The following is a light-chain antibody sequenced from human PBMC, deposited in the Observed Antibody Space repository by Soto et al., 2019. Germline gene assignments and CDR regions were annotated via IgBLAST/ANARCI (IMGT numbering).Light chain of an antibody. V-gene: IGLV1-44*01. J-gene: IGLJ2*01. Sequence: QSVLTQPPSASGTPGQRVTISCSGSSSNIGSNTVNWYQQLPGTAPKLLIYSNNQRPSGVPVRFSGSKSGTSASLAISGLQLEDEADYYCAAWDDSLNGLFGGGTKLTVL. CDR2: SNN. CDR1: SSNIGSNT. CDR3: AAWDDSLNGL.